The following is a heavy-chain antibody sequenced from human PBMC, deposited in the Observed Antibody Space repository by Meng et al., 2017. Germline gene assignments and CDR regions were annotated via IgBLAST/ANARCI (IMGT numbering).Heavy chain of an antibody. CDR3: ARDSGVGGSYNWFDP. CDR1: GGSISSGNYY. V-gene: IGHV4-30-4*01. Sequence: QVQLQESGPGLVKPSQPLSLPCPVSGGSISSGNYYWSWIRQPPGKGLEWIGYIYHSGSTYYNPSLKSRVTISVDTSKNQFSLKLNYVTAADTAVYYCARDSGVGGSYNWFDPWGQGTLVTVSS. CDR2: IYHSGST. D-gene: IGHD1-26*01. J-gene: IGHJ5*02.